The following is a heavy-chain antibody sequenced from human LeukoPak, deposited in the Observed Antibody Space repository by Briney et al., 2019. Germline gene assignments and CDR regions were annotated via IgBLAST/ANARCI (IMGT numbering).Heavy chain of an antibody. V-gene: IGHV3-53*04. Sequence: GGSLRLSCAASGFTFSSYGMHWVRQAPGKGLEWVSVIYSGGSTYYADSVKGRFTISRHNSKNTLYLQMNSLRAEDTAVYYCAREKINWGSRGAFDIWGQGTMVTVSS. D-gene: IGHD7-27*01. CDR2: IYSGGST. CDR1: GFTFSSYG. CDR3: AREKINWGSRGAFDI. J-gene: IGHJ3*02.